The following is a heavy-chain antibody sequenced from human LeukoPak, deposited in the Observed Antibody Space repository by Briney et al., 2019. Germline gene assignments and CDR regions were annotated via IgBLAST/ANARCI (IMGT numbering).Heavy chain of an antibody. V-gene: IGHV1-46*01. J-gene: IGHJ4*02. CDR1: GYTFTSYY. CDR2: INPTGGTT. D-gene: IGHD3-16*02. Sequence: ASVKVSCKASGYTFTSYYIHWVRQAPGQGLEWMAIINPTGGTTSYAQKFQGRVTMTRDTSTSTVYMELSSLRSEDTAVYYCARDQEDLYDYVWGSYRYTRLYYFDYWGQGTLVTVSS. CDR3: ARDQEDLYDYVWGSYRYTRLYYFDY.